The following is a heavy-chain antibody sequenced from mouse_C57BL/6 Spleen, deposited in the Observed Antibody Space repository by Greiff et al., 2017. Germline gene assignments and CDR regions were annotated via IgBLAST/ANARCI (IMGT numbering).Heavy chain of an antibody. V-gene: IGHV1-82*01. J-gene: IGHJ4*01. CDR1: GYAFSSSW. CDR2: IYPGDGDT. Sequence: QVQLQQSGPELVKPGASVKISCKASGYAFSSSWMNWVKQRPGKGLEWIGRIYPGDGDTNYNGKFKGKATLTADKSSSTAYMQLGSLTSEDSAVYFSARVFYYEYDEGDYYAMDYWGQGTSVTVSS. D-gene: IGHD2-4*01. CDR3: ARVFYYEYDEGDYYAMDY.